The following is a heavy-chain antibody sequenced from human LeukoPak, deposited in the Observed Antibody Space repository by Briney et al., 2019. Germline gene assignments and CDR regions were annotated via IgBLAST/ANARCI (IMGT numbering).Heavy chain of an antibody. CDR1: GGSFSDYY. J-gene: IGHJ4*02. Sequence: SSETLSLTCAVYGGSFSDYYWTWIRQPPGKGLEWIGEINHSGSTNYTPSLKSRVTIFVDTSKSQFSLKLTSVTAADTAVYYCARGYYYDSSGYYLGYGGQGNLVTVS. V-gene: IGHV4-34*01. CDR2: INHSGST. CDR3: ARGYYYDSSGYYLGY. D-gene: IGHD3-22*01.